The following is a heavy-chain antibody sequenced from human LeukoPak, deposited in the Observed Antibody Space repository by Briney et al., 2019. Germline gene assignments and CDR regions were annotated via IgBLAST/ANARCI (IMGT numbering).Heavy chain of an antibody. CDR2: IYSGGST. J-gene: IGHJ6*03. CDR3: AKDAQSQLLYGADYMDV. CDR1: GFTFSSYA. V-gene: IGHV3-66*01. D-gene: IGHD2-2*02. Sequence: PGGSLRLSCAASGFTFSSYAMSWVRQAPGKGLEWVSLIYSGGSTYYADSVKGRFTISRDNSKNTVYLQMNSLRAEDTAVYYCAKDAQSQLLYGADYMDVWGKGTTVTVSS.